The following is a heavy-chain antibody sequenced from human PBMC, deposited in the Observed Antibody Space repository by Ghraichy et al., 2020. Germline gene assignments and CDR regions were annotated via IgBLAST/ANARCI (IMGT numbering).Heavy chain of an antibody. CDR3: ARVTGSYGSGNWFDP. CDR1: GGSFSGYY. CDR2: INHSGST. Sequence: SETLSLTCAVYGGSFSGYYWSWIRQPPGKGLEWIGEINHSGSTNYNPSLKSRVTISVDTSKNQFSLQLSSVTAADTAVYYCARVTGSYGSGNWFDPWGQGTLVTVSS. J-gene: IGHJ5*02. D-gene: IGHD3-10*01. V-gene: IGHV4-34*01.